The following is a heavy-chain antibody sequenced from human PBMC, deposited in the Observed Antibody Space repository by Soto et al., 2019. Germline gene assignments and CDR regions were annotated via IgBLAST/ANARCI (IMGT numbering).Heavy chain of an antibody. Sequence: QVQLQQWGAGLLKPSETLSLTCAVYGGSFSGYYWSWIRQPPGKGLEWIGEINHSGSTNYNPSLKRRVTISVDTSKNQFSLTLSSVTAADTAVYYCAREYGDYGVIDYWGQGTLVTVSS. CDR1: GGSFSGYY. V-gene: IGHV4-34*01. J-gene: IGHJ4*02. CDR2: INHSGST. D-gene: IGHD4-17*01. CDR3: AREYGDYGVIDY.